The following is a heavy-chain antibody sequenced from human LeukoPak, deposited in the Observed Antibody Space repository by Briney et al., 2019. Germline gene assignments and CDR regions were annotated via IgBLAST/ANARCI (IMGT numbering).Heavy chain of an antibody. CDR3: ARDYFTYYYDSSGNEPGH. V-gene: IGHV3-33*01. Sequence: GGSLRLSCAASGFTFSSYGMHWVRQAPGKGLEWVAVIWYDGSNKYYADSVKGRFTISRDNSKNTLYLQMNSLRAEDTAVYYCARDYFTYYYDSSGNEPGHWGQGTLVTVSS. CDR2: IWYDGSNK. J-gene: IGHJ4*02. D-gene: IGHD3-22*01. CDR1: GFTFSSYG.